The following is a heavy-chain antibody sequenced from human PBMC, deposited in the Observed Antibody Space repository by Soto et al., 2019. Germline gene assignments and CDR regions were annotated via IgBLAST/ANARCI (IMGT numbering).Heavy chain of an antibody. D-gene: IGHD1-20*01. V-gene: IGHV5-51*01. J-gene: IGHJ6*02. CDR1: GYSFTSYW. CDR2: IYPGDSDT. Sequence: GESLKISCKGSGYSFTSYWIGWVRQMPGKGLEWMGIIYPGDSDTRYSPSFQGQVTISADKSISTAYLQWSSLKASDTAMYYCPRQVDITGTYYYYSGMDVWGQGTTVTVSS. CDR3: PRQVDITGTYYYYSGMDV.